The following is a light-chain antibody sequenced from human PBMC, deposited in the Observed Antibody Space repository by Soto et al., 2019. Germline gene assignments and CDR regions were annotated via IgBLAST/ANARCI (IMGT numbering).Light chain of an antibody. CDR3: CSYVGARTYV. V-gene: IGLV2-23*01. CDR1: ISDVGSSGP. Sequence: QSVLTQPASVSGSPGQSITISCSGSISDVGSSGPVSWYQHHPGQVPKLIIYEGSRRPSGVSSRFSGSKTGNTASLTITGLQAEDEATYYCCSYVGARTYVFGTGTKVTVL. J-gene: IGLJ1*01. CDR2: EGS.